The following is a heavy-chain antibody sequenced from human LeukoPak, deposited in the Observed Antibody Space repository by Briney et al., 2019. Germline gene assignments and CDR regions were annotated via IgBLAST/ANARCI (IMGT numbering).Heavy chain of an antibody. CDR1: GGSISSGDYY. D-gene: IGHD3-22*01. Sequence: PSETLSLTCTVSGGSISSGDYYWSWIRQPPGKGLEWIGYIYYSGSTYYNPSLKSRVTISVDTSKNQFSLKLSSVTAADTAVYYCARDARTHRAYYYDSSGYSNWFDPWGQGTLVTVSS. CDR3: ARDARTHRAYYYDSSGYSNWFDP. J-gene: IGHJ5*02. V-gene: IGHV4-30-4*02. CDR2: IYYSGST.